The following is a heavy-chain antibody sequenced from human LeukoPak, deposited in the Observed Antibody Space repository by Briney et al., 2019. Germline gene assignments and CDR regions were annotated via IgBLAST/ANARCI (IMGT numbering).Heavy chain of an antibody. D-gene: IGHD3-22*01. J-gene: IGHJ4*02. CDR1: GPSLSTRGGG. Sequence: SGPTLVKPPQTLTLTYTFSGPSLSTRGGGVGWIRQPPGKALEWLALIYWNDDKRYSPSLKSRPTITKDTSKNQVVLTMTNMDPMDTATYYCAHRRHYYDSTPWDYWGQGTLVTVSS. V-gene: IGHV2-5*01. CDR2: IYWNDDK. CDR3: AHRRHYYDSTPWDY.